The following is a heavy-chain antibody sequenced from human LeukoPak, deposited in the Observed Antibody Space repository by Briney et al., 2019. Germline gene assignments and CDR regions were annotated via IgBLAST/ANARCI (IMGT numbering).Heavy chain of an antibody. J-gene: IGHJ5*02. CDR3: ARDYGSGSYNWFDP. D-gene: IGHD3-10*01. Sequence: ASVKVSCKASGCTFTGYYMHWVRQAPGQGLEWMGWINPNSGGTNYAQKFRGRVTMTRDTSISTAYMELSRLRSDDTAVYYCARDYGSGSYNWFDPWGQGTLVTVSS. CDR2: INPNSGGT. V-gene: IGHV1-2*02. CDR1: GCTFTGYY.